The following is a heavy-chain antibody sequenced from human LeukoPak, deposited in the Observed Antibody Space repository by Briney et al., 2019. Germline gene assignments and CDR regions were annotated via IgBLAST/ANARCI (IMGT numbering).Heavy chain of an antibody. CDR2: IKGKTDGCTT. Sequence: GGSLRLSCAASGFTFSNAWMSWVRQAPGKGLEWVGRIKGKTDGCTTDYAAPVKRTFTISRYDSKNTLYLQMNSLKTEDTAVYYCTTDPGPADYDYWGQGTLVTVSS. CDR3: TTDPGPADYDY. CDR1: GFTFSNAW. J-gene: IGHJ4*02. D-gene: IGHD2-8*02. V-gene: IGHV3-15*01.